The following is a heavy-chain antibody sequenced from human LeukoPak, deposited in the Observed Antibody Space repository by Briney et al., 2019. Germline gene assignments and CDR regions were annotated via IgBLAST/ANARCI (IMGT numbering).Heavy chain of an antibody. CDR1: GFTFSNAY. D-gene: IGHD5-24*01. Sequence: GGSLRLSCVVSGFTFSNAYMSWVRQAPGKGLEWVGQIKSKSDGGTIDYGAPVQGRFIISRDDSKDTLYLQMNSLKTEDTAVYYRTTPNVEMLTRPFNYWGQGTLVTVSS. V-gene: IGHV3-15*01. CDR3: TTPNVEMLTRPFNY. CDR2: IKSKSDGGTI. J-gene: IGHJ4*02.